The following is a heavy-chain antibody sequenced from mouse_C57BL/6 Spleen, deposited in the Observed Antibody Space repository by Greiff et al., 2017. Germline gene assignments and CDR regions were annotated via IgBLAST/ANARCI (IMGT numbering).Heavy chain of an antibody. CDR1: GYTFTSYW. J-gene: IGHJ4*01. CDR2: IHPSDSDT. D-gene: IGHD1-1*01. Sequence: QVQLQQPGAELVKPGASVKVSCKASGYTFTSYWMHWVKQRPGQGLEWIGRIHPSDSDTNYNQKFKGKATLTVDKSSSTAYMQLSSLTSEDSAVYYCAMGYYGSSPYYAMDYWGQGTSVTVSS. CDR3: AMGYYGSSPYYAMDY. V-gene: IGHV1-74*01.